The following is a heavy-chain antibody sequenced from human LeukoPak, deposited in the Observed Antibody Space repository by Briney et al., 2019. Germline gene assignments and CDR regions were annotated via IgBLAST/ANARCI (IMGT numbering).Heavy chain of an antibody. J-gene: IGHJ4*02. Sequence: GGSLRLSCAASGFTFSDYHMSWFRQAPGKGLEWLSYITSSGSTIYYADSVKGRFTISRDNAKNSLYLQMNSLRADDTAVYYCARCSDWGGDYWGQGTLITVSS. CDR1: GFTFSDYH. V-gene: IGHV3-11*04. D-gene: IGHD3-16*01. CDR2: ITSSGSTI. CDR3: ARCSDWGGDY.